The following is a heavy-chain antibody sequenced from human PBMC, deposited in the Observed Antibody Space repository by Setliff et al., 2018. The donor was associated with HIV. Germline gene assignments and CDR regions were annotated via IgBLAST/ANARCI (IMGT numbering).Heavy chain of an antibody. J-gene: IGHJ4*02. D-gene: IGHD5-18*01. CDR1: GFSFSGSA. CDR3: VSGGYSFGPFEY. V-gene: IGHV3-64*02. CDR2: ISGPGGAT. Sequence: GSLRLSCAASGFSFSGSAMHWVRQAPGKGLEHVSAISGPGGATFYADSVKGRFSISRDDSKNTLYLQMGSLREEDTAVYYCVSGGYSFGPFEYWGRGTRVTASS.